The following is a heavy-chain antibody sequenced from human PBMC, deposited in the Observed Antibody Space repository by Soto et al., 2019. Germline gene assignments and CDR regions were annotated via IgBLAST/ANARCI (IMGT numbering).Heavy chain of an antibody. CDR1: VFTFSDYY. D-gene: IGHD3-22*01. CDR2: ISSSGSTI. Sequence: GSLSLSCAAPVFTFSDYYMSWIRQAPGKGLEWVSYISSSGSTIYYADSVKGRFTISRDNAKNSLYLQMNSLRAEDTAVYYCASAYDYYDSSGPLTRWGQGTLVTVSS. V-gene: IGHV3-11*01. CDR3: ASAYDYYDSSGPLTR. J-gene: IGHJ4*02.